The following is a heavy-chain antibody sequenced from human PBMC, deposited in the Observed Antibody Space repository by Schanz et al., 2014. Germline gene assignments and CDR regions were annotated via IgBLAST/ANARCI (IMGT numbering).Heavy chain of an antibody. CDR2: INWSDGGST. D-gene: IGHD3-10*01. CDR1: GFTFENYA. J-gene: IGHJ3*02. V-gene: IGHV3-20*04. Sequence: EVQLVESGGGVVRPGGSLRLSCAASGFTFENYALTWVRQVPGKGLEWVSRINWSDGGSTGYADSVRGRFTISRDNSRSTMYLQMNSLRAEDTAVYYCAKGRFGELSAFDIWGQGTMVTVSS. CDR3: AKGRFGELSAFDI.